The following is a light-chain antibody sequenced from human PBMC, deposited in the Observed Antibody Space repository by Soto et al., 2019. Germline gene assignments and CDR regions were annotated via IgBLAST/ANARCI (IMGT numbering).Light chain of an antibody. V-gene: IGKV3-20*01. CDR1: QSVSSSH. Sequence: EIVLTQSPGTLSLSPGERATLSCGASQSVSSSHLAWYQQKPGQAPRLLIYGTSNRATGILDRFSGSGCGTDFTLTISRLEPEDFAVYYCQQYGDSSYTFGPGTKVEIK. CDR3: QQYGDSSYT. CDR2: GTS. J-gene: IGKJ2*01.